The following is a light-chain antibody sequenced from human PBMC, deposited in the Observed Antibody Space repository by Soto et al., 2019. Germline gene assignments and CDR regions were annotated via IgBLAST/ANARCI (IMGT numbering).Light chain of an antibody. CDR2: EVS. J-gene: IGLJ3*02. CDR1: SSDVGAYDY. CDR3: SSYTTSNTWV. V-gene: IGLV2-14*01. Sequence: QSVLTQPASVSGSPGQSITISCTGTSSDVGAYDYVSWYQQHPGKAPKFMLYEVSNRPSGLSNRFSGSKSGNTASLTISGLQAEGEADYYCSSYTTSNTWVFGGGTKLTVL.